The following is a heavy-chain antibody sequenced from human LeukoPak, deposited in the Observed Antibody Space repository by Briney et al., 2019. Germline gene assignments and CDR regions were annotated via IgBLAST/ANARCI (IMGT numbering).Heavy chain of an antibody. J-gene: IGHJ3*02. CDR3: ATSIYADAFDI. D-gene: IGHD3-16*02. CDR2: INHSGST. Sequence: SETLSLTCAAYGGSFSGYYLSWIRQPPGKGLEWIGKINHSGSTNYNPSLKSRVTISVDTSKNQFSLKLSSVTAADTAVYYCATSIYADAFDIWGQGTMVTVSS. V-gene: IGHV4-34*01. CDR1: GGSFSGYY.